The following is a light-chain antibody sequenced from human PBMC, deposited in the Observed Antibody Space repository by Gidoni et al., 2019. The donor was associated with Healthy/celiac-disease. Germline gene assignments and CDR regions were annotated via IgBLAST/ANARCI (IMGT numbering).Light chain of an antibody. CDR2: DAS. J-gene: IGKJ2*01. V-gene: IGKV3-11*01. CDR1: QSVSSY. CDR3: QQRRT. Sequence: DIVFTQSPATLSLSPGERATLSCSASQSVSSYLAWYQQKPGQAPRLLIYDASNRATGIPARFSGSGSGTDFTLTISSLEPEDFAVYYCQQRRTCXXXTKLEIK.